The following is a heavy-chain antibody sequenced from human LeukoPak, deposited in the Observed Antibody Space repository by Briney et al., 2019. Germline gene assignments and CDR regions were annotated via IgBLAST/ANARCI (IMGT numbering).Heavy chain of an antibody. CDR3: AKGLYGSGSYVFYYMHV. CDR1: GFTFSSYA. Sequence: GGSLRLSCAASGFTFSSYAMSWVRQAPGKGLEWVSAISGSGGSTYYADSVKGRFTISRDNSKNTLYLQMNSLRAEDTAVYYCAKGLYGSGSYVFYYMHVWGKGTTVTVSS. J-gene: IGHJ6*03. V-gene: IGHV3-23*01. D-gene: IGHD3-10*01. CDR2: ISGSGGST.